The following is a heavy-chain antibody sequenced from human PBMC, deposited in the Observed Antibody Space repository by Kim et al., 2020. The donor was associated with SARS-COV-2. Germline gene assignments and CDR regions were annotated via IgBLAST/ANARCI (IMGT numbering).Heavy chain of an antibody. V-gene: IGHV3-15*01. CDR3: TTDGSGVAIVATRGWGGSRTRVDY. J-gene: IGHJ4*02. D-gene: IGHD5-12*01. CDR1: GFTFSNAW. Sequence: GGSLRLSCAASGFTFSNAWMSWVRQAPGKGLEWVGRIKSKTDGGTTDYAAPVTGSFTISRDDSNITLYLQMNSLKTEDTAVYYCTTDGSGVAIVATRGWGGSRTRVDYCGQGTLVTVSS. CDR2: IKSKTDGGTT.